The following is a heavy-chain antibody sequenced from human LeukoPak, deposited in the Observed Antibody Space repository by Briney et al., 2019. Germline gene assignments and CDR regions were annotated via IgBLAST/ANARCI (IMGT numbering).Heavy chain of an antibody. CDR1: GFTFSSYS. Sequence: PGGSLRLSCAASGFTFSSYSMNWVRQAPGKGLEWVSYISSSSSTIYYADSVKGRFTISRDNAKNSLYLQMNSLRAEDTAVYYCARRPSHMVRGVIPFDYWGQGTLVTVSS. D-gene: IGHD3-10*01. J-gene: IGHJ4*02. V-gene: IGHV3-48*04. CDR2: ISSSSSTI. CDR3: ARRPSHMVRGVIPFDY.